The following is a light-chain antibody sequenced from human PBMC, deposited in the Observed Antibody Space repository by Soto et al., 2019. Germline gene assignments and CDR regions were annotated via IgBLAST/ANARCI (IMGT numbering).Light chain of an antibody. V-gene: IGLV2-23*02. CDR2: EVD. CDR3: CSYAGSSTYV. Sequence: QSALTQPASVSGSPGQSLTISCVGPSSDIGDYNYVSWYQQHPGQAPKLIIYEVDNRPSGISNRFSGSKSGNTASLTISGLQAEDEADYYCCSYAGSSTYVFGTGTKGTVL. J-gene: IGLJ1*01. CDR1: SSDIGDYNY.